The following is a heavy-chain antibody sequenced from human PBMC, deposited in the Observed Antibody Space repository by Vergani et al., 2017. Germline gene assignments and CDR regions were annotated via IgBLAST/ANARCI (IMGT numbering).Heavy chain of an antibody. CDR3: ARDSFRAGDGDWVDP. V-gene: IGHV1-69*13. Sequence: QVQLVQSGAEVKKPGSSVKVSCKASGGTFSSYAISWVRQATGQGLEWMGRIIPIFGTANYAQKFQGRVTITADESTSTSYMELSSLRSEDTAGYYCARDSFRAGDGDWVDPWGQGTLVTVSS. D-gene: IGHD7-27*01. CDR2: IIPIFGTA. J-gene: IGHJ5*02. CDR1: GGTFSSYA.